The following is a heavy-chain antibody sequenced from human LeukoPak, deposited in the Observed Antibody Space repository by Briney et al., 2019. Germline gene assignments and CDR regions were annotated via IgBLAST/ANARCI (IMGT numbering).Heavy chain of an antibody. CDR1: GYTFTGYY. D-gene: IGHD1-26*01. CDR3: ARDESGSPNRHFDY. CDR2: INPNSGGT. Sequence: ASVKVSCKASGYTFTGYYMHWVRQAPGQGLEWMGWINPNSGGTNYAQKFQGRVTMTRDTSISTAYMELSRLRSDDTAVYYCARDESGSPNRHFDYWGQGTLVTVSS. J-gene: IGHJ4*02. V-gene: IGHV1-2*02.